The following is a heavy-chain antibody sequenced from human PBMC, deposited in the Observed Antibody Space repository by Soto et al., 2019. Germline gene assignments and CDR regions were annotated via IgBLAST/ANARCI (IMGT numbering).Heavy chain of an antibody. D-gene: IGHD3-10*01. CDR2: ITSDGSST. Sequence: EVQLVESGGGLVQPGGSLSLSCAASGFTFSTYYMNWVRQAPGKGLVWVARITSDGSSTTYADSVKGRFTISRDNAKNRLYLHINSLRAEDTAVYSCARERGGGFGDVWGQGTTVTVSS. CDR1: GFTFSTYY. V-gene: IGHV3-74*01. CDR3: ARERGGGFGDV. J-gene: IGHJ6*02.